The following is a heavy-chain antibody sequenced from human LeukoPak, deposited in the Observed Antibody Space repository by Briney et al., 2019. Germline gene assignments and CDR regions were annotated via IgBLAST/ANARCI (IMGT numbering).Heavy chain of an antibody. CDR2: TYYRSKWYN. CDR3: ARDQGYDSSGYYSNWFDP. J-gene: IGHJ5*02. CDR1: GDSVSSNSAA. V-gene: IGHV6-1*01. Sequence: SQTLSLTCAISGDSVSSNSAAWNWIRQSPSRGLEWLGRTYYRSKWYNDYAVSVKSRITINPDTSKNQFSLQLNSVTPEDTAVYYCARDQGYDSSGYYSNWFDPWGQGTLVTVSS. D-gene: IGHD3-22*01.